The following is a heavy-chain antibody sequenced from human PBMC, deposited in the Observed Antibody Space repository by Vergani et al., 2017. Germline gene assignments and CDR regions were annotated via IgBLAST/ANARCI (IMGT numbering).Heavy chain of an antibody. V-gene: IGHV3-23*01. CDR2: ISGSGGST. CDR3: AKLHYGYYFDY. Sequence: EVQLLESGGGLVQPGGSLRLSCAASGFTFSSYAMSWVGQAPGKGLEGVSAISGSGGSTYYADSVKGRFTISRDNSKNPLYLQMNSLRAEDTAVYYCAKLHYGYYFDYWGQGTLVTVSS. CDR1: GFTFSSYA. J-gene: IGHJ4*02. D-gene: IGHD4-17*01.